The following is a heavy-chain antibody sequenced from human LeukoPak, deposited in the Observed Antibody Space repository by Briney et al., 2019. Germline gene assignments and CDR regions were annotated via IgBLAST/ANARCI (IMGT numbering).Heavy chain of an antibody. J-gene: IGHJ3*02. V-gene: IGHV3-9*01. CDR1: GFTFDHYS. CDR2: ITWNSDSV. CDR3: ASNI. Sequence: GRSLRLSCAASGFTFDHYSMHWVRRAPGKGLEWVAGITWNSDSVGYGDSVKGRFTISRDNAKNSLYLQMNSLRPEDTAVYYCASNIWGQGTMVTVSS.